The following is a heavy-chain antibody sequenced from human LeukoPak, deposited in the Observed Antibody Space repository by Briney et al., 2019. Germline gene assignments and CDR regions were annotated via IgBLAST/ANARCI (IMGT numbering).Heavy chain of an antibody. CDR1: GFTFSSYA. CDR3: AKWDCSSTSCYEGIYYYYYGMDV. J-gene: IGHJ6*02. Sequence: GGSLRLSFAASGFTFSSYAMSWVRQAPGKGLEWVSAISGSGGCTYYADSVKGRFTISRDNSKNTLYLQMNSLRAEDTAVYYCAKWDCSSTSCYEGIYYYYYGMDVWGQGTTVTVSS. CDR2: ISGSGGCT. D-gene: IGHD2-2*01. V-gene: IGHV3-23*01.